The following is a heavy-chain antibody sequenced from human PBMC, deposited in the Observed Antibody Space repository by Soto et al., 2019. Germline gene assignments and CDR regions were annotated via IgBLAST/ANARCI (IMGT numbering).Heavy chain of an antibody. V-gene: IGHV3-30*18. CDR3: AKDYSNYFFNYYYYGMDV. J-gene: IGHJ6*02. CDR1: GFTFSSYG. CDR2: ISYDGSNK. D-gene: IGHD4-4*01. Sequence: GGSLRLSCAASGFTFSSYGMHWVRQAPGKGLEWVAVISYDGSNKYYADSVKGRFTISRDNSKNTLYLQMNSLRAEDTAVYYCAKDYSNYFFNYYYYGMDVWGQGTTVTVS.